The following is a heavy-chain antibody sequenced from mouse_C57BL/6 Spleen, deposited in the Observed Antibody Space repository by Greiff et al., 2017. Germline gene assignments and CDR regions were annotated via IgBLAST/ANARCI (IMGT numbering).Heavy chain of an antibody. Sequence: VQLQQSGAELVKPGASVKISCKASGYAFSSYWMNWVKQRPGKGLEWIGQIYPGDGDTYYNGKFKGKATLTADKSSSSAYMKLSSLTSEDSAVYVCARGGFDATYFDYWGQGTTLTVSS. J-gene: IGHJ2*01. CDR2: IYPGDGDT. D-gene: IGHD6-1*01. CDR3: ARGGFDATYFDY. V-gene: IGHV1-80*01. CDR1: GYAFSSYW.